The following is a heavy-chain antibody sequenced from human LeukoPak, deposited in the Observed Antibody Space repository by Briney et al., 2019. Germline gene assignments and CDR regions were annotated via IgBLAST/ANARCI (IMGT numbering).Heavy chain of an antibody. CDR2: ISGSGGST. V-gene: IGHV3-23*01. Sequence: GGSLRLSCAASGFTFSSYAMSWVRQAPGKGLEWVSAISGSGGSTYYADSVKGRFTISRDNSKNTLYLQMNSLRAEDTAVYYCARAPMVRGHFDYWGQGTLVTVSS. D-gene: IGHD3-10*01. J-gene: IGHJ4*02. CDR3: ARAPMVRGHFDY. CDR1: GFTFSSYA.